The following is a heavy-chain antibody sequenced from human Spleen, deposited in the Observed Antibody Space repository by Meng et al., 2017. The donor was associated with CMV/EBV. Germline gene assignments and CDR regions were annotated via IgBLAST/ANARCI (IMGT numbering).Heavy chain of an antibody. D-gene: IGHD6-6*01. J-gene: IGHJ3*02. CDR2: INPNPNRGGT. CDR3: ARGEQFVRRPNDI. CDR1: GYTFIGYY. Sequence: ASVKVSCKASGYTFIGYYMHWVRQAPGEGLEWMGWINPNPNRGGTKYGQKFQGRVTMTSDTSLSTAYMELSRLRSDDTAVYYCARGEQFVRRPNDIWGQGTMVTVSS. V-gene: IGHV1-2*02.